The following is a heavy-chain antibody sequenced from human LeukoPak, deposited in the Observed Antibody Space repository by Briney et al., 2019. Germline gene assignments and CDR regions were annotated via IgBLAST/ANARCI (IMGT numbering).Heavy chain of an antibody. D-gene: IGHD6-19*01. CDR2: ISWNSDSI. CDR3: ARGHSGLRNYFDY. J-gene: IGHJ4*02. CDR1: GFIFDDYA. Sequence: GGSLRLSCAASGFIFDDYAMHWVRQTPGKGLEWVSGISWNSDSIVYADSVKGRFTISRDNAKNSLYLQMNSLRAEDTAVYYCARGHSGLRNYFDYWGQGTLVTVSS. V-gene: IGHV3-9*01.